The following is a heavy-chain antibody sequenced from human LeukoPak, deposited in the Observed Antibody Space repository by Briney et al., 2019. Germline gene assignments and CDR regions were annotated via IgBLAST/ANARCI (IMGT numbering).Heavy chain of an antibody. D-gene: IGHD3-3*01. CDR2: FDPEDGET. CDR1: GYTLTELS. Sequence: GASVKVSCKVSGYTLTELSMHWVRQAPGKGLEGMGGFDPEDGETIYVQKFQGRVTMTEDTSTDTAYMELSSLRSEDTAVYYCATGLSYYDFWSGRIYWGQGTLVTVSS. J-gene: IGHJ4*02. CDR3: ATGLSYYDFWSGRIY. V-gene: IGHV1-24*01.